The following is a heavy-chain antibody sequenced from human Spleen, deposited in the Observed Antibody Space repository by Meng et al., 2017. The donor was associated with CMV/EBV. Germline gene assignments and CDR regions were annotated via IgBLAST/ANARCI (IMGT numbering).Heavy chain of an antibody. CDR2: IYTSGST. Sequence: QVQLQQWGAGLLKPSETLSLTCAVYGGSFSGYYWSWIRQPAGKGLEWIGRIYTSGSTNYNPSLKSRVTISVDTSKNQFSLKLSSVTAADTAVYYCARDRWYYFDYWGQGTLVTVSS. J-gene: IGHJ4*02. V-gene: IGHV4-59*10. D-gene: IGHD4-23*01. CDR1: GGSFSGYY. CDR3: ARDRWYYFDY.